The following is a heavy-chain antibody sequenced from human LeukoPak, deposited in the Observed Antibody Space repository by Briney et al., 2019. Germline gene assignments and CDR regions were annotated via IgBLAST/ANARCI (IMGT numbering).Heavy chain of an antibody. CDR2: CSGSGGTT. V-gene: IGHV3-23*01. CDR3: AKSGSTVTTLNWCNP. CDR1: GFTFSTNA. Sequence: GGSLRLSCVASGFTFSTNAMSWVREAPGEGVEWGSGCSGSGGTTLCADSVKGRFSISRDHSKNTLYLQMTDLRGEDTAVYYCAKSGSTVTTLNWCNPGGERTLVTV. J-gene: IGHJ5*02. D-gene: IGHD4-17*01.